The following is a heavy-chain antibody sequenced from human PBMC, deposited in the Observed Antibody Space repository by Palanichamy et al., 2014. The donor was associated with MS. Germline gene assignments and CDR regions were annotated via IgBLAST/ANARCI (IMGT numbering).Heavy chain of an antibody. CDR1: GYTFSSCD. CDR2: MNPKSGSR. D-gene: IGHD4-17*01. CDR3: ARVNGDADF. Sequence: QVQLVQSGAEVKKPGASVKVSCKASGYTFSSCDINWVRQATGQGLEWMGWMNPKSGSRGYAQKFQGRATMTMDTSISTAYMELSSLRSEDTAVYYCARVNGDADFWGQGTLVTVSS. J-gene: IGHJ4*02. V-gene: IGHV1-8*01.